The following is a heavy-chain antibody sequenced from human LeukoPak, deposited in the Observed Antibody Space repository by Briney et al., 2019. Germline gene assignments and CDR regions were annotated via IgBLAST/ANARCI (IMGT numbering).Heavy chain of an antibody. Sequence: SGGSLRLSCAASGFTFSSYSMNWVRQAPGKGLEWVSYISSSSSTIYYADSVKGRFTISRDNARNSLYLQMNSLRAEDTAVYYCASRQQLHSYYYGMDVWGQGTTVIVSS. CDR3: ASRQQLHSYYYGMDV. J-gene: IGHJ6*02. V-gene: IGHV3-48*04. CDR2: ISSSSSTI. D-gene: IGHD6-13*01. CDR1: GFTFSSYS.